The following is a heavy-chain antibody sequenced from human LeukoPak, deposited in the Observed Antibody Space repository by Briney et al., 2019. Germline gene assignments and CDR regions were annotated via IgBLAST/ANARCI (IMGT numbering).Heavy chain of an antibody. CDR2: INPNSGGT. CDR3: ARGRQTYYDYVWGSYRPFWY. CDR1: GYAFTGYY. D-gene: IGHD3-16*02. V-gene: IGHV1-2*02. Sequence: ASVKVSCKASGYAFTGYYMHWVRQAPGQGLEWMGWINPNSGGTNYAQKFQGRVTMTRDTSISTAYMELSRLRSDDTAVYYCARGRQTYYDYVWGSYRPFWYWGQGTLVTVSS. J-gene: IGHJ4*02.